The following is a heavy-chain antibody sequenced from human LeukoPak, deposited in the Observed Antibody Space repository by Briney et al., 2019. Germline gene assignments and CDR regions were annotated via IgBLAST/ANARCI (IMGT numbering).Heavy chain of an antibody. Sequence: GSLRLSCAASGFTFSDYYMSWIRQPPGKGLEWIGYIYYSGSTNYNPSLKSRVTISVDTSKNQFSLKLSSVTAADTAVYYCARLKQAGYYYYGMDVWGQGTTVTVSS. D-gene: IGHD6-25*01. V-gene: IGHV4-59*08. J-gene: IGHJ6*02. CDR1: GFTFSDYY. CDR2: IYYSGST. CDR3: ARLKQAGYYYYGMDV.